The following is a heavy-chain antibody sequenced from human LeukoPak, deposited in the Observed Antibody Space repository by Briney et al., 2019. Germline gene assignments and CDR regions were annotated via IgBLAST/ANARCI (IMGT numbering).Heavy chain of an antibody. D-gene: IGHD3-22*01. V-gene: IGHV1-18*01. CDR3: ARRTYDSSGYYGGSLGWFDP. CDR2: ISAYNGNT. CDR1: GYTITSYG. Sequence: ASVKVSCKASGYTITSYGISWVRQAPGQGLEWMGWISAYNGNTNYAQKLQGRVTMTTDTSTSTAYMELRSLRSDDTAVYYCARRTYDSSGYYGGSLGWFDPWGQGTLVTVSS. J-gene: IGHJ5*02.